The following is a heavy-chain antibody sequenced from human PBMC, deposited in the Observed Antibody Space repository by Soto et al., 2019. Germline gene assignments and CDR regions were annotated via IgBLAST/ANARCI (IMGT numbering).Heavy chain of an antibody. CDR2: IVVGSGNT. J-gene: IGHJ4*02. CDR3: ARFDKITTSFDY. CDR1: GFTFTSSA. D-gene: IGHD3-22*01. V-gene: IGHV1-58*01. Sequence: SVKVSCKASGFTFTSSAVQWVRQARGQRLEWIGWIVVGSGNTNYAQKFQERVTITRDTSKNQFSLKLSSVTAADTAVYYCARFDKITTSFDYWGQGTLVTVSS.